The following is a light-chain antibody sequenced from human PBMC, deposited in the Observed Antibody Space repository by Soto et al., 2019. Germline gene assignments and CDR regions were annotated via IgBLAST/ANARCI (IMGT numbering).Light chain of an antibody. J-gene: IGLJ1*01. CDR1: RSNIGAGYD. CDR2: GDS. CDR3: QSYDSSLSGYV. Sequence: QSVLTQPPSVSGAPGQRVTISCTGSRSNIGAGYDVHWYQQLPGPVPKLLIYGDSDRPSGVPDRFSGSQSGTSASLAITGLQAEDEADYYCQSYDSSLSGYVFGTGTKLTVL. V-gene: IGLV1-40*01.